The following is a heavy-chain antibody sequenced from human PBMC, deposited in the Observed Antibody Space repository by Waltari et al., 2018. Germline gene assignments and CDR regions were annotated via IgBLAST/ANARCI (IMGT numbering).Heavy chain of an antibody. CDR2: IYYTGST. V-gene: IGHV4-59*01. CDR3: ARGGGGDWEGFDP. CDR1: GGSISGFY. D-gene: IGHD2-21*02. Sequence: QVQLHESGPSLLKPSETLSLICTVSGGSISGFYWSWVRQPPGKGLDWIGYIYYTGSTNCNPAVKSRVTMSVDTSKNQFSLKLSSVTAADTACYYCARGGGGDWEGFDPWGQGTLVTVSS. J-gene: IGHJ5*02.